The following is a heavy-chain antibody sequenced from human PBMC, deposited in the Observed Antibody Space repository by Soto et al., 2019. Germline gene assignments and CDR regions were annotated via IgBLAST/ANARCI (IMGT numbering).Heavy chain of an antibody. CDR1: GFTVSSNY. CDR2: IYSGGRT. V-gene: IGHV3-53*01. D-gene: IGHD3-22*01. J-gene: IGHJ1*01. CDR3: ARDRVESGYPEYFQH. Sequence: EVQLVESGGGLIQPGGSLRLSCAASGFTVSSNYMSWVRQAPGKGLEWVSVIYSGGRTYYADSVKGRFTISRDNSKNTLYLKMNRRRAEDTVVYYCARDRVESGYPEYFQHWGQGTLVTVSS.